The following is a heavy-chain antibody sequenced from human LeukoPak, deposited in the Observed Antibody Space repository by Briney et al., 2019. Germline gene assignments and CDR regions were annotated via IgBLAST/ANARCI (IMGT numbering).Heavy chain of an antibody. CDR3: ARSRELLDFDT. V-gene: IGHV1-2*02. Sequence: AASVKVSCKTSGYTFSDYTIHWVRQAPGQGLEWVGWINPSSNAANYAQRFEGRVSLTRDTSISTADMVLTSLTSDDTGVYYCARSRELLDFDTWGQGTLVSVSS. CDR2: INPSSNAA. D-gene: IGHD3-10*01. CDR1: GYTFSDYT. J-gene: IGHJ4*02.